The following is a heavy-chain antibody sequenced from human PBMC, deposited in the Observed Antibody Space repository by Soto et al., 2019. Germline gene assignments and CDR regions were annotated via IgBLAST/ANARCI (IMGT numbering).Heavy chain of an antibody. CDR1: GFSLTSPAVG. Sequence: QITLKESGPTLVKPTQTLTLTCTFSGFSLTSPAVGVGWIRQPPGKAPGWLALVYWDGDEEYSPSLRNRLTLTKDTSKIQVVLTMTNMDPVDTATYYCAHGSGWLFDYWGQGTLVTVSS. V-gene: IGHV2-5*02. D-gene: IGHD6-19*01. J-gene: IGHJ4*02. CDR3: AHGSGWLFDY. CDR2: VYWDGDE.